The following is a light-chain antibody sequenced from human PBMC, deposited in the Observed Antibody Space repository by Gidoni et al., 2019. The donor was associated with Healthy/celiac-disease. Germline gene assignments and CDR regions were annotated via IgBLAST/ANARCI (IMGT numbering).Light chain of an antibody. CDR2: DVS. CDR1: SSDVRGYHY. Sequence: ALTQPASLAGPPGQPTTISCTGTSSDVRGYHYASWYQQHPDKAPKLMIYDVSTRPSLVSNRFSGSKSGNAASLTISGLQAEDEADYYCSSYTSSSTWVFGGGTKLTVL. V-gene: IGLV2-14*03. CDR3: SSYTSSSTWV. J-gene: IGLJ3*02.